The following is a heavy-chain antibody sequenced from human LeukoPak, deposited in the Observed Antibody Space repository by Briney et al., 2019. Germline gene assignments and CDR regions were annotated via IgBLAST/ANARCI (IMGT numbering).Heavy chain of an antibody. J-gene: IGHJ4*03. CDR2: IDHRGDT. CDR3: ARGPTISETGYFDF. D-gene: IGHD1-1*01. Sequence: SETLSLTCAVYGGSFSRYYWSWIRQSPGKGLEWIAEIDHRGDTNYNPSVKSRVPISVDTSKNQFSLKVRSLSAADTAVYYCARGPTISETGYFDFWGQGTLVTVSS. CDR1: GGSFSRYY. V-gene: IGHV4-34*01.